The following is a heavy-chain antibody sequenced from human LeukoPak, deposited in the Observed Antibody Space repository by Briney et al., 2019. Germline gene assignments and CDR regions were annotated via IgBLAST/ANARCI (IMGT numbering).Heavy chain of an antibody. J-gene: IGHJ4*02. CDR2: ISAYNGNT. CDR1: GYTVTSYG. Sequence: ASVNVSCKASGYTVTSYGISWVRQAPGQGLAWMGWISAYNGNTNYAQKLQGRVTMTTHISTSTAYMELRRLRSDDPAEYYCARGLIAVFDYWGQGTLVTVST. CDR3: ARGLIAVFDY. V-gene: IGHV1-18*01. D-gene: IGHD6-19*01.